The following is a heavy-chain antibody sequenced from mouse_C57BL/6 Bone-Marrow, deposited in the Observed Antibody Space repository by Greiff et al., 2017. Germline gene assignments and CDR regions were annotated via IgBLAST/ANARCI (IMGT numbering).Heavy chain of an antibody. CDR2: ITPNYGTT. CDR1: GYSFTDYN. Sequence: VQLQQSGPELVKPGASVKISCKASGYSFTDYNMNWVKQSNGKSLEWIGVITPNYGTTSYNQKFKGKATLTVDQSSSTAYMQLNSLTSEDSAVYYCARSITTVVATNFDYWGQGTTLTVSS. CDR3: ARSITTVVATNFDY. D-gene: IGHD1-1*01. J-gene: IGHJ2*01. V-gene: IGHV1-39*01.